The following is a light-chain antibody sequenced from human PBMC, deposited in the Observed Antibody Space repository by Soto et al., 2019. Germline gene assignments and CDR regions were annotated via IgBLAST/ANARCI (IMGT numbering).Light chain of an antibody. Sequence: DIQMTQSPSSLSASVGDRVTITCRASQSIRSFLNWYQQKPGKAPKLLIYAASNLQSGVTSRFSGSGSGTDFFLIISSLQPEDFATYFCQHSHTTPITFGQGTRLEIE. V-gene: IGKV1-39*01. CDR2: AAS. CDR3: QHSHTTPIT. J-gene: IGKJ5*01. CDR1: QSIRSF.